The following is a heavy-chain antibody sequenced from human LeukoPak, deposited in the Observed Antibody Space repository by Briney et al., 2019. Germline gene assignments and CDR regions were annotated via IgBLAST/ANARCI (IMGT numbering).Heavy chain of an antibody. CDR2: IWYDGSNK. V-gene: IGHV3-33*01. Sequence: GGSLRLSCAASGFTFSSYGMHWVHQAPGKGLEWVAVIWYDGSNKYYADSVKGRFTISRDNSKNTLYLQMNSLRAEDTAVYYCAREELVVVPAALDYWGQGTLVTVSS. CDR1: GFTFSSYG. D-gene: IGHD2-2*01. J-gene: IGHJ4*02. CDR3: AREELVVVPAALDY.